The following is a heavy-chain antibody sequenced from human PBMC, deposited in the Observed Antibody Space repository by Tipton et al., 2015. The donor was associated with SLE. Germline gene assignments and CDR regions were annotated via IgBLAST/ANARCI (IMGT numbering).Heavy chain of an antibody. D-gene: IGHD3-22*01. CDR1: GFAFSSYA. Sequence: GSLRLSCAASGFAFSSYAMSWVRQAPGKGLEWVSFIYSAGTTTYYADSVKGRFTISRDNAKSTVSLQMNSLRAEDTAVYYCTRVGYYYDRTGSSPPDCWGQGTLVTVPS. V-gene: IGHV3-23*03. CDR3: TRVGYYYDRTGSSPPDC. CDR2: IYSAGTTT. J-gene: IGHJ4*02.